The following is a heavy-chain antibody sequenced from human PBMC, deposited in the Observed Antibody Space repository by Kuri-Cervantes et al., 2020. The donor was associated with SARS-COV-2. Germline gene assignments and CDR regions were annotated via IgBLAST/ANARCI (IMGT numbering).Heavy chain of an antibody. Sequence: SETLSLTCTVSGYSISSGYYWGWIRQPPGKGLEWIGYIYYSGSTNYNPSLKSRVTISVDTSKNQFSLKLSSVTAADTAVYYCARTASTVTTNPYRYYFDYWGQGTLVTSPQ. D-gene: IGHD4-11*01. CDR2: IYYSGST. CDR1: GYSISSGYY. J-gene: IGHJ4*02. CDR3: ARTASTVTTNPYRYYFDY. V-gene: IGHV4-61*05.